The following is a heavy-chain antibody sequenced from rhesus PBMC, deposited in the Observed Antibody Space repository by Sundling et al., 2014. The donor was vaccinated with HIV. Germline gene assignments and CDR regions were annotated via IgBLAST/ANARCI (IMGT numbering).Heavy chain of an antibody. V-gene: IGHV4S9*01. CDR2: IYGNSANT. CDR1: GGSISVDYY. CDR3: ATTFSL. Sequence: QVQLQESGPGLVKPSETLSLTCAVSGGSISVDYYWNWIRQSPGKGLEWIGNIYGNSANTYYSPSLRSRVAISKDTSKNQFFLKLTSVTAADTAVYYCATTFSLWGQGVLVTVSS. J-gene: IGHJ4*01.